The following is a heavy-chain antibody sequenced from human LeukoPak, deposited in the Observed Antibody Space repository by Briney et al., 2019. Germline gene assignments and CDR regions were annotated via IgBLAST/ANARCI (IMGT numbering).Heavy chain of an antibody. V-gene: IGHV5-51*01. CDR3: ARRTEFVRGYYSTLDY. CDR1: GYSFPNYW. D-gene: IGHD3-22*01. J-gene: IGHJ4*02. Sequence: GESLKISCKGSGYSFPNYWIAWVRQLPGKGLEWMGMFNPVDTDIQYSPSFQGQVTISADKSNSTVSLQWSSLKASDTAVYYCARRTEFVRGYYSTLDYWGQGTVVTVSS. CDR2: FNPVDTDI.